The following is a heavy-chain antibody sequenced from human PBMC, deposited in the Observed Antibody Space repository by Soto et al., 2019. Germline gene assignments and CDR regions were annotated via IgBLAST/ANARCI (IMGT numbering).Heavy chain of an antibody. Sequence: SETLSLTCTVSGGSISSSSYYWGWIRQPPGKGLEWIGSIYYSGSTYYNPSLKSRVTISVDTSKNQFSLKRSSVTAADTAVYYCAREFAEYSSSYYFDYWGQGTLVTVSS. CDR3: AREFAEYSSSYYFDY. V-gene: IGHV4-39*02. J-gene: IGHJ4*02. CDR2: IYYSGST. D-gene: IGHD6-6*01. CDR1: GGSISSSSYY.